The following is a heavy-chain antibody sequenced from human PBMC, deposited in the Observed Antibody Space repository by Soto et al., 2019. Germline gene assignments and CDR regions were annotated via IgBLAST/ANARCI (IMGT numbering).Heavy chain of an antibody. J-gene: IGHJ4*02. CDR2: IGGSGGRT. CDR1: GFTITKYA. CDR3: AKGSGEGATWGDFDY. D-gene: IGHD1-26*01. V-gene: IGHV3-23*01. Sequence: EVQLLESGGGLVQPGGSLRLSCATSGFTITKYAMSWVRQAPGKGLEWVSTIGGSGGRTYDADSVKGRFTISRDNSNNTLYLQMNFLRAEDTAGYFCAKGSGEGATWGDFDYWGQGALVTVSS.